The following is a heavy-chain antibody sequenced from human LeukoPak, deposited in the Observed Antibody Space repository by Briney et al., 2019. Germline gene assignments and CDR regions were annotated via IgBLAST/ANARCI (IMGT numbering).Heavy chain of an antibody. Sequence: SETLSLTCAVYGGSFSGYYWSWIRQPPGKGLEWIGEINHTGSTTYHPSLKSRVTISVDASKNQFSLKLSSVTAADTAVYYCARVVVPAAISGWFDPWGQGTLVTVSS. J-gene: IGHJ5*02. V-gene: IGHV4-34*01. CDR2: INHTGST. CDR1: GGSFSGYY. CDR3: ARVVVPAAISGWFDP. D-gene: IGHD2-2*01.